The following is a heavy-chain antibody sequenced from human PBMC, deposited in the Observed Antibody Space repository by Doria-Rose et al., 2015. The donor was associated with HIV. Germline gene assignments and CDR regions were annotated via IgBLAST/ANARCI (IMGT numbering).Heavy chain of an antibody. CDR3: ARIKSSRWYHKYYFDS. J-gene: IGHJ4*02. D-gene: IGHD6-13*01. Sequence: QVTLKESGPVLVKPTETLTLTCTVSGVSLSSPRMGVSWIRQPPGKALGWLANIFSDDERSYNTSLKSRLTISRGTSKSQVVLTMTDMDPVDTATYYCARIKSSRWYHKYYFDSWGQGTLVIVSA. V-gene: IGHV2-26*01. CDR1: GVSLSSPRMG. CDR2: IFSDDER.